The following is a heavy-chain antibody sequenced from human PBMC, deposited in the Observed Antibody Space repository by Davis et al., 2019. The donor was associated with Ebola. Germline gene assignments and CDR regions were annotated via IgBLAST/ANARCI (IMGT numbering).Heavy chain of an antibody. Sequence: PGGSLRLSCAASGFTFSTYSMNWVRQAPGKGLEWVSSISSSSTYIYYADSVKGRFTISRDNSRNTVSLQMSSLRADDTAVYYCAKVNEGRWSRLPFDCWGQGTLVTVSS. CDR1: GFTFSTYS. J-gene: IGHJ4*02. V-gene: IGHV3-21*04. CDR3: AKVNEGRWSRLPFDC. CDR2: ISSSSTYI. D-gene: IGHD1-1*01.